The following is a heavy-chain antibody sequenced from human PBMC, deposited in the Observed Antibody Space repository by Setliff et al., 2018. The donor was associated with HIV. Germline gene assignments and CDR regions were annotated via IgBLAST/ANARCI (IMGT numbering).Heavy chain of an antibody. CDR1: GFTFSDYY. D-gene: IGHD6-13*01. Sequence: KTGGSLRLSCAASGFTFSDYYMSWIRQAPGKGPEWVSYISSSGDTRYYADSVRGRFIISRDNSKNTLYVQMNSLRAEDTAVYYCARTAGTEAVGPHYFDYWGQGTLVTVSS. CDR2: ISSSGDTR. V-gene: IGHV3-11*04. J-gene: IGHJ4*02. CDR3: ARTAGTEAVGPHYFDY.